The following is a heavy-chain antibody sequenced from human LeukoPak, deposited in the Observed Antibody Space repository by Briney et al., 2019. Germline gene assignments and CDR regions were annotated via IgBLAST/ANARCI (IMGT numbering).Heavy chain of an antibody. CDR1: GYTFTSYG. Sequence: GASVKVSCTASGYTFTSYGISWVRQAPGQGLEWMGWISAYDGNTNYAQKLQGRVTMTTDTSTSTAYMELRSLRSDDTAAYYCSLIGTTGTGDYDYWGQGTLVTVSS. V-gene: IGHV1-18*01. D-gene: IGHD1-1*01. CDR3: SLIGTTGTGDYDY. CDR2: ISAYDGNT. J-gene: IGHJ4*02.